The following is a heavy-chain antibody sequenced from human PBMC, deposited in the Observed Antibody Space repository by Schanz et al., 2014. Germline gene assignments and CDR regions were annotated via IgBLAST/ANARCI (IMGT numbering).Heavy chain of an antibody. CDR3: AKVVASGPTTGPFDP. V-gene: IGHV3-21*01. Sequence: EVQLVESGGGLVKPGGSLRLSCAASGFTFSSYSMHWIRQAPGKGLEWVSYIPVGNNYIYYADSVKGRFTISRDNPKNSLYLQMNSLRVEDTAVYYCAKVVASGPTTGPFDPWGQGTLVTVSS. D-gene: IGHD1-26*01. CDR1: GFTFSSYS. J-gene: IGHJ5*02. CDR2: IPVGNNYI.